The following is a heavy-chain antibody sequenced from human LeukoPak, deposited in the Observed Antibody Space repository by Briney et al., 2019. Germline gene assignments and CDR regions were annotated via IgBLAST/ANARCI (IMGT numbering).Heavy chain of an antibody. CDR2: ISGSGGST. D-gene: IGHD6-13*01. Sequence: GGSLRLSCAASGFTFSSYAMSWVHQAPGKGLEWVSAISGSGGSTYYADSAKGRFTISRDNSKNTLYLEMNSLRAEDTAVYYCAKGGSSWSFFDYWGQGTLVTVSS. CDR1: GFTFSSYA. V-gene: IGHV3-23*01. J-gene: IGHJ4*02. CDR3: AKGGSSWSFFDY.